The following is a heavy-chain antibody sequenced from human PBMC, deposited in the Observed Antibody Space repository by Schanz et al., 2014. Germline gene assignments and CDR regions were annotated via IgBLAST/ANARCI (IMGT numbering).Heavy chain of an antibody. CDR2: IYIGGNT. J-gene: IGHJ4*02. D-gene: IGHD3-22*01. CDR3: ARPPHDSSGYYPFDY. Sequence: EVQLVESGGGLIQPGGSLRLSCAASGFGFSSYSMNWVRQAPGKGLEWVSFIYIGGNTYYADSVKGRFTISRDNSKNTVYIQMNSLRAEDTAVYYCARPPHDSSGYYPFDYWGQGTLVTVSS. CDR1: GFGFSSYS. V-gene: IGHV3-66*04.